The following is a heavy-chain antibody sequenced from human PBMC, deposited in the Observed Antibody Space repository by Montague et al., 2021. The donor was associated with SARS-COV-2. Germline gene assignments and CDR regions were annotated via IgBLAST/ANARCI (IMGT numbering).Heavy chain of an antibody. V-gene: IGHV4-59*01. CDR2: IHSSGST. CDR1: GSSTTNFF. CDR3: ATTPGRFGEFHFDY. Sequence: SETLSLTCTVSGSSTTNFFWNWIRQPPGKGLEWLGYIHSSGSTNYNPSLKSRVTISVDTSKSQFSLKLDSVTAADTAVYYCATTPGRFGEFHFDYWGQGTLVTVSS. J-gene: IGHJ4*02. D-gene: IGHD3-10*01.